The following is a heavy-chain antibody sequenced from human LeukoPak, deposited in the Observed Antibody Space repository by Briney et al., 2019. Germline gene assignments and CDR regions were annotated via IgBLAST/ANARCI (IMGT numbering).Heavy chain of an antibody. D-gene: IGHD3-22*01. Sequence: GASVKVSCKASGYTFTSYAMHWVRQAPGQRLEWMGWINAGNGNTKYSQKFQGRVTNTRDTSASTAYMELSSLRSEDTAVYYCARDDSSGYSPNLDYWGQGTLVTVSS. CDR2: INAGNGNT. CDR1: GYTFTSYA. J-gene: IGHJ4*02. CDR3: ARDDSSGYSPNLDY. V-gene: IGHV1-3*01.